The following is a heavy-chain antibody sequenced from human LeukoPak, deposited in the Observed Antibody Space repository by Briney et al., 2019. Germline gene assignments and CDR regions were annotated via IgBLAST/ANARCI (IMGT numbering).Heavy chain of an antibody. J-gene: IGHJ4*02. CDR3: AREWRGTGTYCFDY. CDR2: INPKSGGT. CDR1: GYTFTNYY. V-gene: IGHV1-2*02. D-gene: IGHD2-8*02. Sequence: ASVKVSCKASGYTFTNYYMHWVRQAPGQGLEWVGWINPKSGGTHYAQKFQGRVTMTRDTSISTAYMDLSRLTSDDTAVYYCAREWRGTGTYCFDYWGQGALVTVSS.